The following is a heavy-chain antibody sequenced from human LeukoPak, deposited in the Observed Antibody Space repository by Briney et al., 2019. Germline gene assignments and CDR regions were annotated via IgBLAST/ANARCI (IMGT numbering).Heavy chain of an antibody. CDR3: ARGGRAGTGDL. CDR2: IKQDGSET. J-gene: IGHJ5*02. D-gene: IGHD3-10*01. V-gene: IGHV3-7*01. CDR1: GFTFRSYW. Sequence: GGSLRLSCAASGFTFRSYWMTWVRQSPGKGLEWVANIKQDGSETYHVDFVKGRFTISRDNAKDSLYLEMNNLRAEDTAVYYCARGGRAGTGDLWGQGTLVTVSS.